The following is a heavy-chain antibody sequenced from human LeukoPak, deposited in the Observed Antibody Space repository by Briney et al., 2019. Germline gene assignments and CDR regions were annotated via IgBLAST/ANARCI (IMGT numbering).Heavy chain of an antibody. V-gene: IGHV3-20*04. J-gene: IGHJ4*02. CDR2: INWNGGGT. D-gene: IGHD3-16*02. CDR3: ARWELSGRVLERLSWIDH. CDR1: GFTFDDFG. Sequence: GGSLRLSCAASGFTFDDFGMTWVRQAPGRGLEWVCGINWNGGGTGYADSVKGRFTISRDNAKKILYLQMNSLRVEDTAVYYCARWELSGRVLERLSWIDHWGQGALVTVSS.